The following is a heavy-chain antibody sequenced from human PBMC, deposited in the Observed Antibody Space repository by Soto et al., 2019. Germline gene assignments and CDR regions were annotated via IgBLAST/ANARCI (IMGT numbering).Heavy chain of an antibody. V-gene: IGHV3-23*01. CDR2: IAGSGGGA. J-gene: IGHJ6*02. CDR3: ARGVPNYYAMDV. Sequence: PGGSLRLSCAASEFTFSNYGMSWVRQAPGKGLEWVSAIAGSGGGANYADSVKGRFTISRDNAKNTLYLQMNSLRAEDTTLYYCARGVPNYYAMDVWGQGTTVTVSS. CDR1: EFTFSNYG.